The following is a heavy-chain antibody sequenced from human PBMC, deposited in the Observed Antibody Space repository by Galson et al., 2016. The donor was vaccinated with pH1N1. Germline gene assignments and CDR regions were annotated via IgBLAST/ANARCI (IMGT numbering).Heavy chain of an antibody. Sequence: SLRLSCAASGFTFSTYWMSWVRQAPGKGLEWIGEKHHTVGTNYNPSLQSRVTMSLDHSKNQFSLTLSSVTAADTAVYYCTRVLRYCSATSCYFDPWGQGILVTVSS. D-gene: IGHD2-2*01. CDR1: GFTFSTYW. CDR2: KHHTVGT. J-gene: IGHJ5*02. V-gene: IGHV4-4*02. CDR3: TRVLRYCSATSCYFDP.